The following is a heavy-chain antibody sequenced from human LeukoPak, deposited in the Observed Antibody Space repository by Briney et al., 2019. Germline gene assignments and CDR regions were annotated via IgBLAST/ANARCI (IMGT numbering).Heavy chain of an antibody. CDR1: GYSFTSYW. V-gene: IGHV5-51*01. J-gene: IGHJ3*02. CDR2: IYPGYSDT. CDR3: ARPYPPGSDAFDI. D-gene: IGHD1-14*01. Sequence: GESLKISCKGSGYSFTSYWIGWVRQMPGKGLEWMGIIYPGYSDTRYSPSFQGQVTISADKSISTAYLQWSSLKASDTAMYYCARPYPPGSDAFDIWGQGTMVTVSS.